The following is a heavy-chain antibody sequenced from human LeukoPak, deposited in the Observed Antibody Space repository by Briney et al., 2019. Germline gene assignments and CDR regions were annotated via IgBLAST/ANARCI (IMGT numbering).Heavy chain of an antibody. CDR3: ARDGKEQWPFDY. CDR1: GYTFTRYY. V-gene: IGHV1-46*01. CDR2: INPSGGST. J-gene: IGHJ4*02. D-gene: IGHD6-19*01. Sequence: GASVKVSCKASGYTFTRYYMHWVRQAPGQGLEWMGIINPSGGSTSYAQKFQGRVTMTRDTSTSTVYMELSSLRAEDTAVYYCARDGKEQWPFDYWGQGTLVTVSS.